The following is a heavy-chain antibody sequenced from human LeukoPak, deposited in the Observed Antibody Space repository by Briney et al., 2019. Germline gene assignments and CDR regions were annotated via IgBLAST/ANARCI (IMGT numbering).Heavy chain of an antibody. D-gene: IGHD2-2*01. CDR2: MNPNSGNT. V-gene: IGHV1-8*01. J-gene: IGHJ6*03. CDR1: RYTFTSYD. CDR3: ARDCSSTSCYPYYYYYMDV. Sequence: ASVKVSCKASRYTFTSYDINWVRQATGQGLEWVGWMNPNSGNTGYAQKFQGRVTMTRNTSVSTAYMELSSLRSEDTAVYYCARDCSSTSCYPYYYYYMDVWGKGTTVTVSS.